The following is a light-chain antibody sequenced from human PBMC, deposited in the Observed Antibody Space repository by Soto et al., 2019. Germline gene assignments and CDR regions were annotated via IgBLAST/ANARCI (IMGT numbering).Light chain of an antibody. CDR2: EVS. Sequence: QSALTQPASVSGSPGQAITISCTGTSSDVGGYNYVSWYQQHPGKAPKLRIYEVSNRPSGVSNRFSGSKSGNTASLTISGLQAEDEADYYCSSYTSSSTLYGFGTGTKGTVI. V-gene: IGLV2-14*01. CDR1: SSDVGGYNY. J-gene: IGLJ1*01. CDR3: SSYTSSSTLYG.